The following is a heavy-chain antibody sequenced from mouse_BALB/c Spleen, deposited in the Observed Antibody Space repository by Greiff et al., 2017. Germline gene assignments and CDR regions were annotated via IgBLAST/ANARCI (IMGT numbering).Heavy chain of an antibody. V-gene: IGHV1-39*01. CDR2: INPYYGST. CDR1: GYSFTDYI. CDR3: AREGGYGYAMDY. Sequence: VQLQQTGPELVKPGASVKISCKASGYSFTDYIMLWVKQSHGKSLEWIGNINPYYGSTSYNLKFKGKATLTVDKSSSTAYMQLNSLTSEDSAVYYCAREGGYGYAMDYWGQGTSVTVSS. D-gene: IGHD3-1*01. J-gene: IGHJ4*01.